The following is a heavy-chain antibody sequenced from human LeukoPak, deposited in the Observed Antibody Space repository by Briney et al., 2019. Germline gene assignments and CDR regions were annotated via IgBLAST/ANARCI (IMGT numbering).Heavy chain of an antibody. CDR1: GYTFTGYY. CDR3: ARGRYVGGYTPDYYYYYMDV. J-gene: IGHJ6*03. Sequence: ASVKDSCKASGYTFTGYYMHWVRQAPGQGLEWMGWINPNSGGTNYAQKFQGRVTMTRDTSISTAYMELSRLRSDDTAVYYCARGRYVGGYTPDYYYYYMDVWGKGTTVTISS. D-gene: IGHD3-22*01. V-gene: IGHV1-2*02. CDR2: INPNSGGT.